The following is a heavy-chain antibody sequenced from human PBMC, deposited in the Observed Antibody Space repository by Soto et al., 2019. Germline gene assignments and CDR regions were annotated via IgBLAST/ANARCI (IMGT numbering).Heavy chain of an antibody. CDR1: GFTFSSYG. Sequence: QVQLVESGGGVVQPGRSLRLSCAASGFTFSSYGMHWVRQAPGKGLEWVAVISYDGSNKYYADSVKGRFTISRDNSKNTLYLQMNSLRAEDTAVYYCAKALLRPGRAYGMDVWRQGTTVTVSS. CDR3: AKALLRPGRAYGMDV. V-gene: IGHV3-30*18. J-gene: IGHJ6*02. CDR2: ISYDGSNK.